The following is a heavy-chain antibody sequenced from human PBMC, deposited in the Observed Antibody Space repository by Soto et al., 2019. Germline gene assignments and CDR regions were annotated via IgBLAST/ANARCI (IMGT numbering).Heavy chain of an antibody. J-gene: IGHJ3*02. CDR1: GFALRTSGMC. CDR3: ALXRYYYERRDYYGNTFDI. CDR2: IDSDDDK. D-gene: IGHD3-22*01. Sequence: SGPTLVNPTQTLTVICSFSGFALRTSGMCINWIRQPPGKALEWLGIIDSDDDKYYSPSLKTRLTISKDISKSQVVLTMTNMDPVDTATYYCALXRYYYERRDYYGNTFDIWGQGTMVTVSS. V-gene: IGHV2-70*01.